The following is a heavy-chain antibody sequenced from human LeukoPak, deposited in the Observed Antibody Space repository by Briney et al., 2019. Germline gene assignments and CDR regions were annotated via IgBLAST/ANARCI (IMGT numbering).Heavy chain of an antibody. CDR2: SNAGNGNT. CDR3: ARGSGYYPEAFDI. CDR1: GYTFTSYA. Sequence: ASVKVSCKASGYTFTSYAMHWVRQAPGQRLEWMGWSNAGNGNTKYSQEFQGRVTITGDTSASTAYTELSSLRSEDMAVYYCARGSGYYPEAFDIWGQGTMVTVSS. V-gene: IGHV1-3*02. J-gene: IGHJ3*02. D-gene: IGHD3-3*01.